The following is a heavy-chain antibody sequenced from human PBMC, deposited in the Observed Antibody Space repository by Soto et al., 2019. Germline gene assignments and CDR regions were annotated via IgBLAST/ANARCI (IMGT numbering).Heavy chain of an antibody. CDR1: GFTFSSYS. D-gene: IGHD6-19*01. Sequence: LRLSCAASGFTFSSYSMNWVRQAPGKGLEWVSYISSSSSTIYYADSVKGRFTISRDNAKNSLYLQMNSLRDEDTAVYYCARDRARGSSGWYGMDVWGQGTTVTVSS. J-gene: IGHJ6*02. V-gene: IGHV3-48*02. CDR3: ARDRARGSSGWYGMDV. CDR2: ISSSSSTI.